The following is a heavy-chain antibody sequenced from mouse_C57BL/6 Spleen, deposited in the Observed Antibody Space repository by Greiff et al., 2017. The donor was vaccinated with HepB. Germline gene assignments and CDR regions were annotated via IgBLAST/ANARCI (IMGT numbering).Heavy chain of an antibody. J-gene: IGHJ1*03. CDR2: INPNNGGT. Sequence: EVQLQQSGPELVKPGASVKISCKASGYTFTDYYMNWVKQSHGKSLEWIGDINPNNGGTSYNQKFKGKATLTVDKSSSTAYMELRSLTSEDSAVYYCARTLMYYGSSGYFDVWGTGTTVTVSS. V-gene: IGHV1-26*01. CDR3: ARTLMYYGSSGYFDV. D-gene: IGHD1-1*01. CDR1: GYTFTDYY.